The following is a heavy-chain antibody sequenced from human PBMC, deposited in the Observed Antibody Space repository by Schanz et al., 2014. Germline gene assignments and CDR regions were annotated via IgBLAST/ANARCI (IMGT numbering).Heavy chain of an antibody. D-gene: IGHD3-10*01. J-gene: IGHJ4*02. Sequence: EVQLVESGGGLVKPGGSLRLSCATSGLTFTSAWMSWVRQAPGKGLEWVGRIKGKTDGGTADYAAPMKGRFTISRDNAKNSLYLQMNSLRAEDTAVYHCVSSGSYSSYAFWGQGTLVTVSS. CDR3: VSSGSYSSYAF. CDR1: GLTFTSAW. CDR2: IKGKTDGGTA. V-gene: IGHV3-15*01.